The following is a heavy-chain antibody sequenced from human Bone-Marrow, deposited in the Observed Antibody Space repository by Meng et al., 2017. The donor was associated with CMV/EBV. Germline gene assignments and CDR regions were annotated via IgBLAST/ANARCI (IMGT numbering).Heavy chain of an antibody. D-gene: IGHD3-3*01. Sequence: ASVKVSCKASGYTFTSYDINWVRQATGQGLEWMGWMNPNSGNTGYAQKFQGRVTMTRNTSISTAYMELSSLRSEDTAVYYCARDRLRRNGFLEWFHTYNWFDPWGQGTLVTVSS. CDR1: GYTFTSYD. V-gene: IGHV1-8*01. J-gene: IGHJ5*02. CDR2: MNPNSGNT. CDR3: ARDRLRRNGFLEWFHTYNWFDP.